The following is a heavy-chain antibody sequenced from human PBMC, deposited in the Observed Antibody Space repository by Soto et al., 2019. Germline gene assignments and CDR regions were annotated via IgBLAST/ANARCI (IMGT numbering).Heavy chain of an antibody. CDR2: IIPIFGTA. CDR3: ARDRGGSLNYYYMDV. V-gene: IGHV1-69*13. D-gene: IGHD1-26*01. J-gene: IGHJ6*03. CDR1: GGTFSSYA. Sequence: ASVKVSCKASGGTFSSYAISWVRQAPGQGLEWMGGIIPIFGTANYAQKFQGRVTITADESTSTAYMELSSLRSEDTAVYYCARDRGGSLNYYYMDVWGKGTTVTVSS.